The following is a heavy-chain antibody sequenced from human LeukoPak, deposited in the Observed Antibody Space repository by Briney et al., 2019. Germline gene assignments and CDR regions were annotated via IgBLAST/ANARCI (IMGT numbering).Heavy chain of an antibody. J-gene: IGHJ5*02. CDR1: GFTFGDYA. Sequence: PGGSLRLSCAASGFTFGDYAMHWVRQAPGRGLEWVSGISWNSGNIVYADSVKGRFTISRDNAKNSLYLQMNSLRPEDTAFYYCVKGATSSWYDWFDPWGQGTLVTVSS. D-gene: IGHD6-13*01. CDR2: ISWNSGNI. CDR3: VKGATSSWYDWFDP. V-gene: IGHV3-9*01.